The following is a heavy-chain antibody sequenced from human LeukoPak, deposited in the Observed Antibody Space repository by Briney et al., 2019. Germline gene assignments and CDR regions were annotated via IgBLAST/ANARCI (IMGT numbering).Heavy chain of an antibody. J-gene: IGHJ4*02. CDR1: GFTFSDYS. CDR2: ISSSSSMM. Sequence: GGFLRLSCAASGFTFSDYSMNWVRQAPGKGLEWISYISSSSSMMYYADSVKGRFIISRDNAKKSLYLRMNSLRVEDTAVYYCARDPPNWGFGYWGQGTLVTVSS. CDR3: ARDPPNWGFGY. V-gene: IGHV3-48*01. D-gene: IGHD7-27*01.